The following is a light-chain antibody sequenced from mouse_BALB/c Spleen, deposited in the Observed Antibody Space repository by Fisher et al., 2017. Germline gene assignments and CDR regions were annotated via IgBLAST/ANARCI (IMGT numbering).Light chain of an antibody. V-gene: IGKV4-68*01. CDR3: QQRSSYPPT. CDR2: DTS. Sequence: IVMTQSPALMSASPGEKVTMTCSASSSVSYMYWYQQKPRSSPKPWIYDTSKLASGVPARFSGSGSGTSYSLTISSMEAEDAATYYCQQRSSYPPTFGAGTKLELK. CDR1: SSVSY. J-gene: IGKJ5*01.